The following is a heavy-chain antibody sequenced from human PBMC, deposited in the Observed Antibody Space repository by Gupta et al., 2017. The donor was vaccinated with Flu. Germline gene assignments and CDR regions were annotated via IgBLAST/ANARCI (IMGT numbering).Heavy chain of an antibody. Sequence: QVQLVESGGGVVQPGRSMRISCAASGFTFSSFGLNWVRQAPGKGLEWVAVIWYDGSNKYYADSVKGRFTISRDKSKNTLYLQMNSLRSEDTAVYYCTRRLRLTEDDSLDYWGQGTLVTVAS. CDR1: GFTFSSFG. J-gene: IGHJ4*02. D-gene: IGHD3-22*01. CDR3: TRRLRLTEDDSLDY. CDR2: IWYDGSNK. V-gene: IGHV3-33*01.